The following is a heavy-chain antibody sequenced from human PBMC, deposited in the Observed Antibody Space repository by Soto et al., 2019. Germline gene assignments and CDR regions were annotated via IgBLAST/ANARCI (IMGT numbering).Heavy chain of an antibody. D-gene: IGHD2-21*01. V-gene: IGHV4-59*01. Sequence: SETLSLTCTVSGGSISSYYWSWIRQPPGKGLEWIGYIYYSGSTNYNPSLKSRVTISVDTSKNQFSLKLSSVTAADTAVYYCARDKGAYALFGYWGQGTLVTVSS. CDR3: ARDKGAYALFGY. CDR2: IYYSGST. J-gene: IGHJ4*02. CDR1: GGSISSYY.